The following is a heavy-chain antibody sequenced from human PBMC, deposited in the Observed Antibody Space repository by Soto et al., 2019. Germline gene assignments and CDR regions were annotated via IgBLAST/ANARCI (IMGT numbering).Heavy chain of an antibody. CDR2: ISYDGSNK. J-gene: IGHJ4*02. CDR1: GFTFSSYA. V-gene: IGHV3-30-3*01. Sequence: GGSLRLSCAASGFTFSSYAMHWVRQAPGKGLEWVAVISYDGSNKYYADSVKGRFTISRDNSKNTLYLQMNSLRAEDTAVYYCARDPFHMVRGVIIGPFDYWGQGTLVTVSS. CDR3: ARDPFHMVRGVIIGPFDY. D-gene: IGHD3-10*01.